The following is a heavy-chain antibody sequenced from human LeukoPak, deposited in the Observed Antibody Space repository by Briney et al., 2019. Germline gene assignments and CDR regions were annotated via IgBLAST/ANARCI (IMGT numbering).Heavy chain of an antibody. CDR1: GFTFSGYW. CDR2: IKQDGSVK. D-gene: IGHD4-11*01. CDR3: AKVGTTITTHQYFDL. V-gene: IGHV3-7*01. Sequence: GGSLRLSCAASGFTFSGYWMMWVRQAPGKGLEWVANIKQDGSVKQYVDSVKGRFTISRDNAKNTLYLQMNSLRPEDTAVYYCAKVGTTITTHQYFDLWGRGTLVIVSS. J-gene: IGHJ2*01.